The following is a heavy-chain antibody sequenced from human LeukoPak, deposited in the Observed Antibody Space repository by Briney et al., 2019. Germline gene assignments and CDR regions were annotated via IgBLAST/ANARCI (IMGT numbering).Heavy chain of an antibody. J-gene: IGHJ4*02. CDR2: INRSGST. D-gene: IGHD3-22*01. CDR1: GGSFSGYY. V-gene: IGHV4-34*01. Sequence: SETLSLTCAVYGGSFSGYYWSWIRQPPGKGLEWIGEINRSGSTNYNPSLKSRVTISVDTSKNQFSLKLSSVTAADTAVYYCAGITMIVVAVETAGFDYWGQGTLVTVSS. CDR3: AGITMIVVAVETAGFDY.